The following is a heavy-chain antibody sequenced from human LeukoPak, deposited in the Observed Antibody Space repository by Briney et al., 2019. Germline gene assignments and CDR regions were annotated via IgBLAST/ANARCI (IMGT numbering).Heavy chain of an antibody. CDR2: INPNSGGT. CDR1: GYTFTGYY. J-gene: IGHJ4*02. V-gene: IGHV1-2*04. D-gene: IGHD3-22*01. Sequence: ASVKVSCKASGYTFTGYYMLWVRQAPGQGLEWMGWINPNSGGTNYAQKFQGWVTMTRDTSISTAYMELSRLRSDDTAVYYCARSQPYDSSGYYFWGQGTLVTVSS. CDR3: ARSQPYDSSGYYF.